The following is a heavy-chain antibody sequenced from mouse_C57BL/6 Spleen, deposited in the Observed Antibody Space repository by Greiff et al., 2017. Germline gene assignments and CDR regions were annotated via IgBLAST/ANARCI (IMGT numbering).Heavy chain of an antibody. CDR3: ARTLYYGSSHLYFDY. CDR2: INPNNGGT. D-gene: IGHD1-1*01. CDR1: GYTFTDYN. Sequence: VQLQQSGPELVKPGASVKIPCKASGYTFTDYNMDWVKQSHGKSLEWIGDINPNNGGTIYNQKFKGKATLTVDKSSSTAYMELRSLTSEDTAVYYCARTLYYGSSHLYFDYCGQGTTLTVSS. V-gene: IGHV1-18*01. J-gene: IGHJ2*01.